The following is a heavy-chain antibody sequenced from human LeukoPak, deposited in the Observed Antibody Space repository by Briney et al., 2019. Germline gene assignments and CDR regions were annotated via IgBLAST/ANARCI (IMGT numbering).Heavy chain of an antibody. CDR3: ATQAAATTTDS. Sequence: SETLSLTCTVSGGSISSYYWSWIRQPAGKGLEWIGRIYTSGSTKYNPSLKSRVSMSVDTSKNQFSLKLSYVTAADTAVYYCATQAAATTTDSSGQRTLLTVSS. CDR1: GGSISSYY. V-gene: IGHV4-4*07. D-gene: IGHD1-26*01. J-gene: IGHJ4*02. CDR2: IYTSGST.